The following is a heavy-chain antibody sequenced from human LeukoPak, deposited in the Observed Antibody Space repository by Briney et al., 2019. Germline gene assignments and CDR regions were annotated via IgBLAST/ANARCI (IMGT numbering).Heavy chain of an antibody. J-gene: IGHJ5*02. CDR2: INHSGST. V-gene: IGHV4-34*01. D-gene: IGHD3-22*01. CDR3: ARLAPHDYYDSSGYSGPRFDP. Sequence: AETLSLTCAVYGGSFSGYYWSWIRQPPGKGLEWIGEINHSGSTNYNPSLKSRVTISVDTSKNQFSLKLSSVTAADTAMYYCARLAPHDYYDSSGYSGPRFDPWGQGTLVTVSS. CDR1: GGSFSGYY.